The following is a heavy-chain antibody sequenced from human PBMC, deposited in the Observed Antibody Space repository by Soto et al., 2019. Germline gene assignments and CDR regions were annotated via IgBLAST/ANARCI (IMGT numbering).Heavy chain of an antibody. J-gene: IGHJ4*02. CDR3: ARISDGFGY. CDR2: ISTYNGNT. CDR1: GYTLTSYD. V-gene: IGHV1-18*01. D-gene: IGHD2-21*01. Sequence: ASVKVTCKASGYTLTSYDVSWVRQAPGQGLEWMGWISTYNGNTNYAQKLQGRVTMTTDTSTSTVYMELRSLRSDDTAVYYCARISDGFGYWGQGTLVTVSS.